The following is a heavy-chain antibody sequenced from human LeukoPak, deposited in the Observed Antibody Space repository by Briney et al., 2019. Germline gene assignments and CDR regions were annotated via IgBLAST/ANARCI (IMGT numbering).Heavy chain of an antibody. Sequence: SETLSFTCTVSGGSISSYYWSWIRQPPGKGLEWIGYIYYSGSTHYNPSLKSRVTISVDTSKNQFSLKLSSVTAADTAVYYCARRSGSYAFDYWGQEALVTVSS. CDR3: ARRSGSYAFDY. D-gene: IGHD1-26*01. J-gene: IGHJ4*02. CDR1: GGSISSYY. CDR2: IYYSGST. V-gene: IGHV4-59*08.